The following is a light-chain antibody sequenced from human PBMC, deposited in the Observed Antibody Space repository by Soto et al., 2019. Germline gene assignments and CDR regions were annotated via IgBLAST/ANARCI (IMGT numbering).Light chain of an antibody. Sequence: EIVLTQSPATLSLSPGERATLSCRASQSVSSYLAWYQQKPGQAPRLLIYEASNRATGIPARFSGSGSGTDFTLSIRSLEPQDFAVYYCQQRSNSPLTFGGGTKVEIK. CDR3: QQRSNSPLT. V-gene: IGKV3-11*01. CDR2: EAS. J-gene: IGKJ4*01. CDR1: QSVSSY.